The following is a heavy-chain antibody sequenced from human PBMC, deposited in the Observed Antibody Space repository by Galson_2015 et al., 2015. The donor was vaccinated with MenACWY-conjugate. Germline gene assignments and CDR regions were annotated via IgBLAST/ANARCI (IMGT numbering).Heavy chain of an antibody. V-gene: IGHV3-33*08. CDR1: GFTFGTYG. CDR3: ARVFDTWYMDV. J-gene: IGHJ6*03. D-gene: IGHD3-3*01. CDR2: IWDDGSYK. Sequence: SLRLSCAASGFTFGTYGIHWVRQAPAKGLEWVALIWDDGSYKYYADSVKSRFTISRDNSKNTLYLQMNSLRAEDTAVYYCARVFDTWYMDVWGKGTTVTVSS.